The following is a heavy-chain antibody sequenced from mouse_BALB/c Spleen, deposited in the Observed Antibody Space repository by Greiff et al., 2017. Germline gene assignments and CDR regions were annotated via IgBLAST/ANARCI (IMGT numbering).Heavy chain of an antibody. CDR3: VRGDGWGAMDY. CDR1: GFTFNTNA. V-gene: IGHV10S3*01. CDR2: IRSKSNNYAT. J-gene: IGHJ4*01. Sequence: EVQLVETGGGLVQPKGSLKLSCAASGFTFNTNAMNWVRQAPGKGLEWVARIRSKSNNYATYYADSVKDRFTISRDDSQSMLYLQMNNLKTEDTAMYYCVRGDGWGAMDYWGQGTSVTVSS. D-gene: IGHD2-3*01.